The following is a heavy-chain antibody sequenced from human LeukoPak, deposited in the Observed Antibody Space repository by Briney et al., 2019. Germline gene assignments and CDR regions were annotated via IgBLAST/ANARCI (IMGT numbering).Heavy chain of an antibody. V-gene: IGHV4-59*01. CDR2: VYYSGTT. CDR3: ARGIPPSAGDHGMVV. CDR1: GGSLSSYY. D-gene: IGHD7-27*01. J-gene: IGHJ6*02. Sequence: PSESLSLTCTVSGGSLSSYYWSWIRQPPGKGLEWIGYVYYSGTTNYNPSLRSRVTISIDTSESQFSLMLISLTAADTAVYYCARGIPPSAGDHGMVVWGQGTTVTVSS.